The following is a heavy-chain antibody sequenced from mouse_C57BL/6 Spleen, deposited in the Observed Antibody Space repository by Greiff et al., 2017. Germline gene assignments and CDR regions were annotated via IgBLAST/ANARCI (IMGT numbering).Heavy chain of an antibody. Sequence: EVKVVESGGGLVQPKGSLKLSCAASGFSFNTYAMNWVRQAPGKGFEWVARIRSKSNNYATYYADSVKDRFTISRDDSERMLYLQMHNLKTADTAMYYCVGLTEFACWGQGTLVTVAA. CDR1: GFSFNTYA. D-gene: IGHD4-1*01. V-gene: IGHV10-1*01. CDR2: IRSKSNNYAT. J-gene: IGHJ3*01. CDR3: VGLTEFAC.